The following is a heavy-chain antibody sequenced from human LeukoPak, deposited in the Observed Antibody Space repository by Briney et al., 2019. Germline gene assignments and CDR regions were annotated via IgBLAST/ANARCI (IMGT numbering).Heavy chain of an antibody. CDR2: IYHSGST. CDR3: ARDRELWFDP. D-gene: IGHD3-10*01. Sequence: ASETLSLTCTVSGYSISSGYYWGWIRQPPGKGLEWIGSIYHSGSTYYNPSLKSRVTISVDTSKNQFSLKLSSVTAADTAVYYCARDRELWFDPWGQGTLVTVSS. V-gene: IGHV4-38-2*02. J-gene: IGHJ5*02. CDR1: GYSISSGYY.